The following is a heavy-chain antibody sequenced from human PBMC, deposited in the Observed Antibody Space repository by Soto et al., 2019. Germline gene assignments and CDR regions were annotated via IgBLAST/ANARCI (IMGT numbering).Heavy chain of an antibody. V-gene: IGHV3-49*05. CDR2: IRSKAYGGTT. CDR3: TRVTIFGVVISDPVFDY. D-gene: IGHD3-3*01. CDR1: GFTFGDYA. J-gene: IGHJ4*02. Sequence: EVQLVESGGGLVKPGRSLRVSCTASGFTFGDYAMSWFRQAPGKGLEWVGFIRSKAYGGTTEYAASVKGRFTISRDDSKSIAYLQMNSLKTEDTAVYYCTRVTIFGVVISDPVFDYWGQGTLVTVSS.